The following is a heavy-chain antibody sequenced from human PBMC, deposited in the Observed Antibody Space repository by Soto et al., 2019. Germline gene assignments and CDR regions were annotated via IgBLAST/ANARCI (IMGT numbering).Heavy chain of an antibody. J-gene: IGHJ6*04. CDR3: AREPGYCTNGVCYFYYVMDV. CDR2: ISAYNGNT. V-gene: IGHV1-18*04. Sequence: ASVKVSCKASGYTFTSYGISWVRQAPGQGLEWMGWISAYNGNTNYAQKLQGRVTMTTDTSTSTAYMELRSLRSDDTAVYYCAREPGYCTNGVCYFYYVMDVWGKGTTVTVAS. CDR1: GYTFTSYG. D-gene: IGHD2-8*01.